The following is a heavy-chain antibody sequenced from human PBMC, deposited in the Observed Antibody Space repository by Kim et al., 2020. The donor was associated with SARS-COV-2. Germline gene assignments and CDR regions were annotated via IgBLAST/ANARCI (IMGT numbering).Heavy chain of an antibody. V-gene: IGHV3-23*01. Sequence: GGSLRLSCAASGFTFSSYAMSWVRQAPGKGLEWVSAISGSGGSTYYADSVKGRFTISRDNSKNTLYLQMNSLRAEDTAVYYCAKIGSAGYCSSTSCYATQNFDYWGQGTLVTVSS. CDR2: ISGSGGST. D-gene: IGHD2-2*01. J-gene: IGHJ4*02. CDR3: AKIGSAGYCSSTSCYATQNFDY. CDR1: GFTFSSYA.